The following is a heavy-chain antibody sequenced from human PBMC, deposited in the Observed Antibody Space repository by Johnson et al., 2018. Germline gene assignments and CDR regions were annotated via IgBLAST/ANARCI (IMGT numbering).Heavy chain of an antibody. D-gene: IGHD3-16*01. J-gene: IGHJ3*02. V-gene: IGHV3-30-3*01. Sequence: VQLVESGGGVVQPGRSXRLSCAASGFTFRSYAMNWVRQAPGKGLEWVAVISSDGSNKYYGDSVKGRLTISRDNSKNTLYLQMNILRAEDTAVYYCARSRSDSYVIDIWGQGTMVTVSP. CDR3: ARSRSDSYVIDI. CDR1: GFTFRSYA. CDR2: ISSDGSNK.